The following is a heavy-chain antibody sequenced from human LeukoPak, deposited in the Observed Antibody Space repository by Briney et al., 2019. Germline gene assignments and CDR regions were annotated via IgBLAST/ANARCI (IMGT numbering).Heavy chain of an antibody. D-gene: IGHD4-17*01. CDR3: TTEGDYGDYYDY. V-gene: IGHV3-15*01. CDR2: IKSKTDGGTT. Sequence: GGSLRLSCAASGFTFSNAWMSWVRQAPGKGLEWVGRIKSKTDGGTTDYAAPVKGRFTISRDDPKNTLYLQMNSLKTEDTAVYYCTTEGDYGDYYDYWGQGTLVTVSS. CDR1: GFTFSNAW. J-gene: IGHJ4*02.